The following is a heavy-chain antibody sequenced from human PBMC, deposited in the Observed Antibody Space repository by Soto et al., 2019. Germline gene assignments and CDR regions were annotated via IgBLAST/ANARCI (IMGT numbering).Heavy chain of an antibody. D-gene: IGHD3-22*01. J-gene: IGHJ4*02. CDR1: GGSISSSSYY. V-gene: IGHV4-39*01. Sequence: QLQLQESGPGLVKPSETLSLTCTVSGGSISSSSYYWGWIRQPPGKGLEWIGSIYYSGSTYYNPSLTSRVTISVDTSKNQFSLKLSSVTAADTAVYYCARLPSSGHPRFDYWGQGTLVTVSS. CDR3: ARLPSSGHPRFDY. CDR2: IYYSGST.